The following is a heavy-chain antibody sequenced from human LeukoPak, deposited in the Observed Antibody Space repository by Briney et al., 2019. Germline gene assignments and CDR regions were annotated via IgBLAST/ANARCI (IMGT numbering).Heavy chain of an antibody. J-gene: IGHJ4*02. Sequence: ASVKVSCKASGYTFTGYYMHRVRQAPGQGLEWMGWINPNSGGTNYAQKFQGRVTMTRDTSISTAYMELSRLRSDDTAVYYCARGGQQQLVPYYFDYWGQGTPVTDSS. CDR3: ARGGQQQLVPYYFDY. CDR2: INPNSGGT. V-gene: IGHV1-2*02. D-gene: IGHD6-13*01. CDR1: GYTFTGYY.